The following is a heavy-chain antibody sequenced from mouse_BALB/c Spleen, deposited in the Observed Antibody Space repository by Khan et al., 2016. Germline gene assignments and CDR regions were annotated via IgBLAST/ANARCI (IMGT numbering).Heavy chain of an antibody. V-gene: IGHV1-7*01. Sequence: QVQLQQPGAELAKPGASVKMSCKASGYTFTSYWMHWVKQRPGQGLEWIGYINPSTGYTEYNQKFKDKATLTADKSSSTAYMQLSSLTSEDSAVYYYAIYYGNYYAMDYWGQGTSVTVSS. CDR1: GYTFTSYW. J-gene: IGHJ4*01. D-gene: IGHD2-1*01. CDR2: INPSTGYT. CDR3: AIYYGNYYAMDY.